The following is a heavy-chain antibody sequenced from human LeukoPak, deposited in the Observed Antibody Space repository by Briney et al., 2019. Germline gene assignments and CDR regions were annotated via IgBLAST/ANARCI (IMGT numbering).Heavy chain of an antibody. J-gene: IGHJ6*03. V-gene: IGHV5-51*01. Sequence: GESLKISCKGSGYSFTSYWIGWVRHMPGKGLEWMGIIYPGDSDTRYSPSFQGQVTISADKSISTAYLQWSSLKASDTAMYYCARIYCSGGSCYSRYYYMDVWGKRTTVTVSS. CDR3: ARIYCSGGSCYSRYYYMDV. CDR1: GYSFTSYW. CDR2: IYPGDSDT. D-gene: IGHD2-15*01.